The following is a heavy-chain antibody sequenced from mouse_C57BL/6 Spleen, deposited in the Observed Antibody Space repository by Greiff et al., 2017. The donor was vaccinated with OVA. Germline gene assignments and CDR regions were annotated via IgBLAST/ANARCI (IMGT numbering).Heavy chain of an antibody. J-gene: IGHJ2*01. D-gene: IGHD2-4*01. Sequence: VQGVESGAELVKPGASVKLSCKASGYTFTEYTIHWVKQRSGQGLEWIGWFYPGSGSIKYNEKFKDKATLTADKSSSTVYMELSRLTSEDSAVYFCARHEENPTMITTGFDYWGQGTTLTVSS. CDR3: ARHEENPTMITTGFDY. CDR2: FYPGSGSI. CDR1: GYTFTEYT. V-gene: IGHV1-62-2*01.